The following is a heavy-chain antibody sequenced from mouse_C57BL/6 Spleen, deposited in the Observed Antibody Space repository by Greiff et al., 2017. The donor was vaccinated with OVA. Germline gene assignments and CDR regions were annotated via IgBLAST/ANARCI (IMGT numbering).Heavy chain of an antibody. CDR3: ARYGSSYEAFAY. V-gene: IGHV1-55*01. J-gene: IGHJ3*01. CDR2: IYPGSGST. D-gene: IGHD1-1*01. Sequence: QVQLKQPGAELVKPGASVKMSCKASGYTFTSYWITWVKQRPGQGLEWIGDIYPGSGSTNYNEKFKSKATLTVDTSSSTAYMQLSSLTSEDSAVYYCARYGSSYEAFAYWGQGTLVTVSA. CDR1: GYTFTSYW.